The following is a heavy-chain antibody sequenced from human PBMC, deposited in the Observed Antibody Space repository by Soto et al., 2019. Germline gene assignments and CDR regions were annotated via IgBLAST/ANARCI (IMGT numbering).Heavy chain of an antibody. J-gene: IGHJ4*02. D-gene: IGHD6-19*01. Sequence: GASVKVSCKASGYIFTSYAVQWVRQARGQRLEWIGWIVVGSGNTNYAQKFQERVTITRDMSTSTAYMELSSLRSEDTAVYYCAAYQYSSGWYYFDYWGQGTLVTVSS. CDR3: AAYQYSSGWYYFDY. CDR1: GYIFTSYA. V-gene: IGHV1-58*01. CDR2: IVVGSGNT.